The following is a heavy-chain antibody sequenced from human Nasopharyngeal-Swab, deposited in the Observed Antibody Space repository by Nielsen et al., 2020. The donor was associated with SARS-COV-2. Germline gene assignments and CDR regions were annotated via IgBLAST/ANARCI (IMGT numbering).Heavy chain of an antibody. V-gene: IGHV3-30-3*01. CDR2: ISYDGSNK. CDR1: GFTFSSYA. J-gene: IGHJ5*02. CDR3: ARERVAWIVVVVAGREFDP. D-gene: IGHD2-15*01. Sequence: GESLKISCAASGFTFSSYAMHWVRQAPGKGLEWVAVISYDGSNKYYADSVKGRFTISRDDSKNTLYLQMNSLRAEDTAVYYCARERVAWIVVVVAGREFDPWGQGTLGTVSS.